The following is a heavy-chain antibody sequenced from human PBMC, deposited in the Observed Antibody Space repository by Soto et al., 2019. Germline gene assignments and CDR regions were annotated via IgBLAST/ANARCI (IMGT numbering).Heavy chain of an antibody. CDR1: GFTFSSYA. J-gene: IGHJ6*03. CDR2: ISGSGGST. D-gene: IGHD2-15*01. CDR3: AKGALIRAQGYCSGRSCYSGYYYYMDV. Sequence: EVQLLESGGGLVQPGGSLRLSCAASGFTFSSYAMSWVRQAPGKGLEWVSAISGSGGSTYYADSVKGRFTISRDNSKNTLYLQMNSLRPEDTAVYYCAKGALIRAQGYCSGRSCYSGYYYYMDVWGKGTTVTVSS. V-gene: IGHV3-23*01.